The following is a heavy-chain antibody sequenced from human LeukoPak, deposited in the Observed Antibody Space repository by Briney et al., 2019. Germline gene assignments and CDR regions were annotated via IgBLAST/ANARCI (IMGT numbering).Heavy chain of an antibody. Sequence: PGGSLRLSCAASGFTLSSYWMHWVRQAPGKGLVWVSRINSDGSSTSYADSVKGRFTISRDNAKNTLYLQMNSLRAEDTAKYYCAKAAGDTYYRVFDYWGQGILVTVSS. V-gene: IGHV3-74*01. CDR1: GFTLSSYW. CDR3: AKAAGDTYYRVFDY. D-gene: IGHD7-27*01. CDR2: INSDGSST. J-gene: IGHJ4*02.